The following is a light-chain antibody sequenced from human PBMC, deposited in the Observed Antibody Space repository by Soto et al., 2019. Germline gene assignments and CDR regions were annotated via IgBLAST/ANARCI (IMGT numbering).Light chain of an antibody. CDR3: KTWGTGIVV. CDR1: SGLSSYA. V-gene: IGLV4-69*01. CDR2: LNSDGSH. Sequence: QLVLTQSPSASASLGASVKLTCTLSSGLSSYAIAWHQQQPEKGPRYLMNLNSDGSHSKGDGIPDRFSGSSSGAERYLTISSLQSEDEADYYCKTWGTGIVVFGGGTKLTVL. J-gene: IGLJ2*01.